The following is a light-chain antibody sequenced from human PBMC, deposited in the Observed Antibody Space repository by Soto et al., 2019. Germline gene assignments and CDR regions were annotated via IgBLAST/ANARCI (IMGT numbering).Light chain of an antibody. V-gene: IGKV1-5*01. CDR1: QSISSW. CDR2: DAS. CDR3: QQYTSYWT. J-gene: IGKJ1*01. Sequence: DIQMTQSPCTLSASVGDRVTITCRASQSISSWLAWYQQKPGKAPKLLIYDASSLESGVPSRFSGSGSGTEFTLSISSLQPDDYATYYCQQYTSYWTFGQGTKVDNK.